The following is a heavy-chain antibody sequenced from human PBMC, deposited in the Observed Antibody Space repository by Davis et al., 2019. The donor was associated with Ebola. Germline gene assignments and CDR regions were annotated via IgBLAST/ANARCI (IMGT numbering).Heavy chain of an antibody. CDR3: ARGSSSSATDAFDI. CDR1: GDSISSGSYY. CDR2: IYTSGST. J-gene: IGHJ3*02. Sequence: SETLSLTCTVSGDSISSGSYYWSWIRQPAGKGLEWIGHIYTSGSTNYNPSLKSRVTISVDTSKNQFSLKLRSVTAADTAVYYCARGSSSSATDAFDIWGQGTVVTVSS. V-gene: IGHV4-61*09. D-gene: IGHD6-6*01.